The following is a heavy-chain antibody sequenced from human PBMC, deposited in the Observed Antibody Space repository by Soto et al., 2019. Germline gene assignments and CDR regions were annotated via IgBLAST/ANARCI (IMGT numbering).Heavy chain of an antibody. J-gene: IGHJ5*01. Sequence: SETLSLTCTVSGGSISSYYWSWIRQPAGKGLEWIGRIYTSGSSNYNPSLKSRVTMSVDTSKNQFSLKLSSVTAADTAVYYCARLESVPRIRSYGSGGSCYSDPEYNWFDSWGQGTLVTVSS. CDR2: IYTSGSS. CDR3: ARLESVPRIRSYGSGGSCYSDPEYNWFDS. CDR1: GGSISSYY. V-gene: IGHV4-4*07. D-gene: IGHD2-15*01.